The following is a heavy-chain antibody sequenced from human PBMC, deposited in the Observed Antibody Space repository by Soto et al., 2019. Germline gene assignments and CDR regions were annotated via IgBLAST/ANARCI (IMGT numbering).Heavy chain of an antibody. V-gene: IGHV4-59*01. CDR3: ARADYDILTGSLYYFDY. J-gene: IGHJ4*02. D-gene: IGHD3-9*01. CDR2: IYYSGST. Sequence: ETLSLTCTVSGGSISSYYWSWIRQPPGKGLEWIGYIYYSGSTNYNPSLKSRVTISVDTSKNQFSLKLSFVTAADTAVYYCARADYDILTGSLYYFDYWGQGTLVTAPQ. CDR1: GGSISSYY.